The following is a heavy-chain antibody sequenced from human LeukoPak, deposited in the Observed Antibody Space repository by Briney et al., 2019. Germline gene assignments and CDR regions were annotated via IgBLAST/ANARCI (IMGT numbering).Heavy chain of an antibody. Sequence: SVKVSCKASGETFSSYAISWVRQAPGQGLEWMGGIIPIFGTANYAQKFQGRVTITADESTSTAYMELSSLRSEDTAVYYCARESVTFSSGWSFDYWGQGTLVTVSS. CDR1: GETFSSYA. CDR2: IIPIFGTA. J-gene: IGHJ4*02. D-gene: IGHD6-19*01. V-gene: IGHV1-69*13. CDR3: ARESVTFSSGWSFDY.